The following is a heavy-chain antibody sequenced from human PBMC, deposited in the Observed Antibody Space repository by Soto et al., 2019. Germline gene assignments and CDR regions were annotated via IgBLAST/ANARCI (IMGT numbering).Heavy chain of an antibody. CDR2: IIPIFGTA. D-gene: IGHD1-7*01. J-gene: IGHJ6*02. Sequence: VASVKVSCKASGGTFSSYAISWVRQAPGQGLEWMGGIIPIFGTANYAQKFQGRVTITADESTSTAYMELSSLRSEDTAVYYCARVTTGTTKFYYYYGMDVWGQGTTVTVSS. V-gene: IGHV1-69*13. CDR3: ARVTTGTTKFYYYYGMDV. CDR1: GGTFSSYA.